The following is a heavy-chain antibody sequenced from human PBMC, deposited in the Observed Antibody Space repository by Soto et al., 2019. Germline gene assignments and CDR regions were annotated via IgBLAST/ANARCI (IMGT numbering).Heavy chain of an antibody. V-gene: IGHV4-59*01. CDR2: IYYSGTT. CDR1: GGSISTYY. CDR3: ARDSRAMRVFDL. J-gene: IGHJ2*01. D-gene: IGHD2-2*01. Sequence: QVQLQESGPGLVKPSETLSLTCTVSGGSISTYYWNWVRLPPGKGLEWIGDIYYSGTTTYNPSLKSRVTISVDTSKNQFSLELRSVTAADTAVYYCARDSRAMRVFDLWGRGTLVTVFS.